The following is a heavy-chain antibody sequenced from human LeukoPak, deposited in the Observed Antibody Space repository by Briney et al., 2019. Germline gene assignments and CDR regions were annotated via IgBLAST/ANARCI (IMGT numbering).Heavy chain of an antibody. CDR3: TKGYGGSYLDLAFDI. CDR2: ISYDGTNK. Sequence: PGGSLRLSCVASGFTFNNYAMHWVRQAPGQGLEWVAVISYDGTNKYSADSVKGRFTISRDNSKNTLYLQMNSLRTEDTAVYYCTKGYGGSYLDLAFDIWGQGTVVTVSS. V-gene: IGHV3-30*02. J-gene: IGHJ3*02. D-gene: IGHD1-26*01. CDR1: GFTFNNYA.